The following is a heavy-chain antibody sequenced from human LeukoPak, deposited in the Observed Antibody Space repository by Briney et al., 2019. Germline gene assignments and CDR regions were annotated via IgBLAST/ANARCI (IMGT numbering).Heavy chain of an antibody. V-gene: IGHV3-21*01. J-gene: IGHJ4*02. CDR2: ISSSSSYI. CDR3: ARVDSSGWIYYFDY. D-gene: IGHD6-19*01. Sequence: PGGSLRLSCAASGFTFSSYSMNWVRQAPGKRLEWVSSISSSSSYIYYADSVKGRFTISRDNAKNSLYLQMNSLRAEDTAVYYCARVDSSGWIYYFDYWGQGTLVTVSS. CDR1: GFTFSSYS.